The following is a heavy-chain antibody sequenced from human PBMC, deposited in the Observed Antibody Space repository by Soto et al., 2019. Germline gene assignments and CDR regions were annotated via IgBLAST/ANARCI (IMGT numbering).Heavy chain of an antibody. CDR2: IYYTGNT. J-gene: IGHJ5*02. CDR3: ARLGGGSIGP. D-gene: IGHD2-15*01. Sequence: SKTLSLTCSVSGGFISHGGYHWSWIRQDPGKGLEWLGYIYYTGNTYYNPSLRSRLTISIDTTKSQFFLNLSSVTAADMAIYYCARLGGGSIGPWGQGTRVTVSS. V-gene: IGHV4-31*03. CDR1: GGFISHGGYH.